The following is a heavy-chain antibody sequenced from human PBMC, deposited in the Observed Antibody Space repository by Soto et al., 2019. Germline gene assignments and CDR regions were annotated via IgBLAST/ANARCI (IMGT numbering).Heavy chain of an antibody. Sequence: QDQLVQSGAEVKKPGASVTVSCKASGYSFTNYGVTWVRQAPGQGLEWMGWSSAFNGNTHYAQNLQGRVTMTTDASTSTAYMELRSLSSDDTAVYYCARDRGVAPPVAGNTHYYYYLDVWGKGTTVTVSS. CDR1: GYSFTNYG. J-gene: IGHJ6*03. V-gene: IGHV1-18*01. CDR2: SSAFNGNT. D-gene: IGHD6-13*01. CDR3: ARDRGVAPPVAGNTHYYYYLDV.